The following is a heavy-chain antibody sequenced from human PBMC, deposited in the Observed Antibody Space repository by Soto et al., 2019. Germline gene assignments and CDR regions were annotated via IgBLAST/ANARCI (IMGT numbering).Heavy chain of an antibody. D-gene: IGHD2-21*01. CDR1: GFSLITGGMG. CDR2: IYWDDDE. V-gene: IGHV2-5*02. CDR3: AHMYRAGDTLYFDY. J-gene: IGHJ4*02. Sequence: QITLKESGPTLVKPTQTLTLTCSFSGFSLITGGMGVGWIRQPPGKALEWLTLIYWDDDERYSPSLRSRLTITKDTSKNQVVLTMTNMDPVDTATYYCAHMYRAGDTLYFDYWGQGTLVTVSS.